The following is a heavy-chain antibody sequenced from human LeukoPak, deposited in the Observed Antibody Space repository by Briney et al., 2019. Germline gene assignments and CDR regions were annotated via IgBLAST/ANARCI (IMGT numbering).Heavy chain of an antibody. Sequence: PGGSLRLSCAASGVSFSIHAMSWVRQAPGKGLEWVSGISHSGGSTYYADSVKGRFTISRDNSKNTLYLQMNSLRAEDTAVYYCAKDAHETWNVYFDHWGQGTLVTASS. CDR1: GVSFSIHA. D-gene: IGHD1-1*01. CDR3: AKDAHETWNVYFDH. J-gene: IGHJ4*02. CDR2: ISHSGGST. V-gene: IGHV3-23*01.